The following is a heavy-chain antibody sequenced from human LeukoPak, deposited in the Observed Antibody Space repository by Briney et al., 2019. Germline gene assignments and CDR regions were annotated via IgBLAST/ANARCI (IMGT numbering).Heavy chain of an antibody. CDR3: ARDRRMITFGGVPRFDYYYYGMDV. CDR1: GYTFTSYY. J-gene: IGHJ6*02. V-gene: IGHV1-69*04. D-gene: IGHD3-16*01. Sequence: ASVKVSCKASGYTFTSYYMHWVRQAPGQGLEWMGRIIPVLGIANYAQKFQGRVTITADKSTSTAYMELSSLRSEDTAVYYCARDRRMITFGGVPRFDYYYYGMDVWGQGTTVTVSS. CDR2: IIPVLGIA.